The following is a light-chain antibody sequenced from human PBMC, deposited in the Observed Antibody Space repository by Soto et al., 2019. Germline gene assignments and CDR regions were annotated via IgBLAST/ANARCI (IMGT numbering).Light chain of an antibody. Sequence: EIVLTQSPATLSLSPGERATLSCRASQSVSSYLAWYQQKPGQAPRLLIYDASNRATGIPARFSGSGSGTEFTLTISGLQSEDSGVYYCLQRSNWPRTFGQGTKVDIK. CDR2: DAS. V-gene: IGKV3-11*01. J-gene: IGKJ1*01. CDR3: LQRSNWPRT. CDR1: QSVSSY.